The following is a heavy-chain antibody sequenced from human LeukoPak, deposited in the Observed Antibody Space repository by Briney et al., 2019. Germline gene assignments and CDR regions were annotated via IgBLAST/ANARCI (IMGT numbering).Heavy chain of an antibody. Sequence: KPSETLSLTCTVSGGSISSSTYYWGWVRQPPGKGLEWIVSIYHSGSTYYNPSLKSRVTISVDTSKNQFSLKLSSVTAADTAVYYCASLPYTTNSGGWYFFDYWGQGTLVTVSS. V-gene: IGHV4-39*01. CDR1: GGSISSSTYY. D-gene: IGHD6-19*01. CDR3: ASLPYTTNSGGWYFFDY. J-gene: IGHJ4*02. CDR2: IYHSGST.